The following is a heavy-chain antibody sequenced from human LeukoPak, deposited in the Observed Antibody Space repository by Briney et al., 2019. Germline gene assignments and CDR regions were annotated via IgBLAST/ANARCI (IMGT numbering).Heavy chain of an antibody. J-gene: IGHJ1*01. V-gene: IGHV4-59*01. CDR1: GGSISSYY. CDR2: THYSGST. Sequence: SETLSLTCTVSGGSISSYYGSWIRQPPGKGLEWIGCTHYSGSTNYNTSLKSRVTISVDTSKNQFSLKLSSVTAADSAVYYCANERVDREGYFHHWGQGTLVTVSS. D-gene: IGHD5-12*01. CDR3: ANERVDREGYFHH.